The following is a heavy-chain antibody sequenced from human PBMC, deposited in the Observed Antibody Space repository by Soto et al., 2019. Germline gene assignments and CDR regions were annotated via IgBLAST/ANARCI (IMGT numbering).Heavy chain of an antibody. V-gene: IGHV4-59*01. J-gene: IGHJ4*02. CDR3: ARTYYYDSSGYYYYFDY. CDR1: CGSISSYY. D-gene: IGHD3-22*01. CDR2: IYYSGST. Sequence: SETLSLTCTVSCGSISSYYWSWIRQPPGKGLEWIGYIYYSGSTNYNPSLKSRVTISVDTSKNQFSLKLSSVTAADTAVYYCARTYYYDSSGYYYYFDYWGQGTLVTVSS.